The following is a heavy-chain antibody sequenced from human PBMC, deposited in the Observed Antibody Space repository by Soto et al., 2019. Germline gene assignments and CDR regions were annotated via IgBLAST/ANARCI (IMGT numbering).Heavy chain of an antibody. Sequence: SVKVSCKASGGTFSSFGITWVRQAPGQGLEWMGGIIPVFGRPNYAQRFRGRLTITADESTNTSYMELIDLTSEDTAVYYCAREGSGYNFWGQGTQVTV. V-gene: IGHV1-69*13. CDR1: GGTFSSFG. D-gene: IGHD5-12*01. J-gene: IGHJ1*01. CDR2: IIPVFGRP. CDR3: AREGSGYNF.